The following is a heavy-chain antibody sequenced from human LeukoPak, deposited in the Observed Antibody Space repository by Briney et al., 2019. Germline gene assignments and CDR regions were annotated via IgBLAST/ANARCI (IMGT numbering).Heavy chain of an antibody. CDR3: AKEIWPTVTIPGRTYFDY. J-gene: IGHJ4*02. Sequence: GTLTLSCAASGLTFSNDGMCWVRQAPGKGLEWVSAISGSGGSTYYADSVRGRFTISRDNSKNTLYLQMNSLRAEDTALYYCAKEIWPTVTIPGRTYFDYWGQGALVTVSS. CDR2: ISGSGGST. CDR1: GLTFSNDG. D-gene: IGHD4-17*01. V-gene: IGHV3-23*01.